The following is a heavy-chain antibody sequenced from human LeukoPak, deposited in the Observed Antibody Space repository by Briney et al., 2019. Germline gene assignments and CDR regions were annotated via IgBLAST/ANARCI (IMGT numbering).Heavy chain of an antibody. CDR1: GFTFSGSA. Sequence: GGSLRLSCAASGFTFSGSAMHWVRQASGKGLEWVGRIRSKANSYATAYAASVKGRFTISRDDSKNTAYLQMNSLKTEDTAVYYCTRHREVRGVYDAFDIWGQGTMVTVSS. J-gene: IGHJ3*02. CDR3: TRHREVRGVYDAFDI. CDR2: IRSKANSYAT. D-gene: IGHD3-10*01. V-gene: IGHV3-73*01.